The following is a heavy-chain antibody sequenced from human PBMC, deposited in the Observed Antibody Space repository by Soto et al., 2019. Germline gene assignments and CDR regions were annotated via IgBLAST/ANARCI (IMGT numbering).Heavy chain of an antibody. CDR3: ANLGKRIGIAAAAGGY. J-gene: IGHJ4*02. CDR2: ISGSGGST. Sequence: PGGSLGLSCAASGFTFSSYAMSWVRKAPGKGLEWVSAISGSGGSTYYADSVKGRFTISRDNSKNTLYLQMNSLRAEDTAVYYCANLGKRIGIAAAAGGYWGQGTLVTVSS. D-gene: IGHD6-13*01. V-gene: IGHV3-23*01. CDR1: GFTFSSYA.